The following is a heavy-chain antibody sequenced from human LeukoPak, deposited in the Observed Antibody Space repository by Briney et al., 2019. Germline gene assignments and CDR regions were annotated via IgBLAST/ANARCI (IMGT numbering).Heavy chain of an antibody. CDR2: ISGSGGGT. D-gene: IGHD3-16*01. CDR1: GFTFSTYA. J-gene: IGHJ4*02. CDR3: AKDLIWPAYYFDY. V-gene: IGHV3-23*01. Sequence: PGGSPRLSCAASGFTFSTYAMSWVRQAPGKGLEWVSGISGSGGGTYYADSVRGRFTISRDNSKNTLYLQMNSLRAEDTAVYYCAKDLIWPAYYFDYWGQGTLVTVSS.